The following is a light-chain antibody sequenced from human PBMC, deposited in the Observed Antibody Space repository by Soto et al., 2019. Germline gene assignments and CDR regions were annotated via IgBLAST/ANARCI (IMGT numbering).Light chain of an antibody. CDR1: QSIVTY. V-gene: IGKV1-39*01. CDR2: AAS. J-gene: IGKJ1*01. CDR3: QQSCTSRKWT. Sequence: DIQMTQSPSSLSASVGDRVTITCRASQSIVTYLNWYLQKPGKAPKLLIYAASNLQSGVPSRFSGSGSGTDFTLTLSSRQADGFSTYFSQQSCTSRKWTSCQWTKGDIK.